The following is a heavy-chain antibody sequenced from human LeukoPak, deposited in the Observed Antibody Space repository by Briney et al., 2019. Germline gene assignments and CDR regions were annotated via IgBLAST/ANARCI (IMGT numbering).Heavy chain of an antibody. CDR1: GGTFSSYA. J-gene: IGHJ6*02. CDR3: ASLKGGSGSYSSFYYYYGMDV. D-gene: IGHD3-10*01. V-gene: IGHV1-69*04. Sequence: GASVKVSCKASGGTFSSYAISWVRQAPGQGLEWMGRIIPIFGIANYAQKFQGRVTITADKSTSTAYIELSSLRSEDTAVYYCASLKGGSGSYSSFYYYYGMDVWGQGTTVTVSS. CDR2: IIPIFGIA.